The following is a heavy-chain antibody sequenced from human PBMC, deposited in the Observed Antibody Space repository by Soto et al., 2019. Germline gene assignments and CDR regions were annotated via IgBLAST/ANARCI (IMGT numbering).Heavy chain of an antibody. Sequence: QVQLQQSGPGLVKPSQTLSLTCAISGDSVSSNSAAWDWLRQSPSRGLEWLGRAYFRSKWYYDYGRSVRGRITISPDTSKNQFSLHLSSVSPEDTAEYFCARMRSSSGSHVMSYFDNWGQGTPVTVSS. CDR2: AYFRSKWYY. J-gene: IGHJ4*02. CDR1: GDSVSSNSAA. CDR3: ARMRSSSGSHVMSYFDN. D-gene: IGHD2-15*01. V-gene: IGHV6-1*01.